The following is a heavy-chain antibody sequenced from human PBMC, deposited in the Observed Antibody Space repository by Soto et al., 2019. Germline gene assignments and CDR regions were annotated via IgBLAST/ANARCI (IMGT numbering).Heavy chain of an antibody. CDR2: IDYSGSRT. Sequence: EVQLVESGGGLVQPGGSLRLSCAASGFTFSSHEMNWVRQAPGKGLEWVSYIDYSGSRTDYADSVKGRFTISRDNAKNSLYLQMNSLGAEDTAVYYCVRDRTLLVPTSIDYWGHGTLVSVSS. V-gene: IGHV3-48*03. CDR3: VRDRTLLVPTSIDY. D-gene: IGHD3-3*01. CDR1: GFTFSSHE. J-gene: IGHJ4*01.